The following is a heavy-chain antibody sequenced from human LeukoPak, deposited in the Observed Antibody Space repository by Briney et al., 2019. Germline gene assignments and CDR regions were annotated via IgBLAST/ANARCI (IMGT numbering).Heavy chain of an antibody. D-gene: IGHD3-10*01. CDR3: ARDSNYYSWD. Sequence: GGSLRLSCAASGFTFSSYEMNCVRQAPGKGLQWVSSITGTSRTIQYADSVMGRFTISRDNSKNSLYLQMNSLRAEDTAVYYCARDSNYYSWDWGQGTLVTVSS. CDR1: GFTFSSYE. CDR2: ITGTSRTI. J-gene: IGHJ4*02. V-gene: IGHV3-21*01.